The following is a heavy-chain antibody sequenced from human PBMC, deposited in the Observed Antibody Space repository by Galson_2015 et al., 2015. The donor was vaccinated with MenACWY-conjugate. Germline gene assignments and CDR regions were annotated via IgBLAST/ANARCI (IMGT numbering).Heavy chain of an antibody. J-gene: IGHJ3*02. D-gene: IGHD3-22*01. CDR3: ARLVYDSSGYYWFDAFDI. Sequence: SESLYLTCTVSGGSISSSSYYWGWIRQPPGEGLEWIGSIYYSGSTYYNPSLKSRVTISVDTSKNHFSLNLRLVTAADTAVYYCARLVYDSSGYYWFDAFDIWGQGTMVTVSS. V-gene: IGHV4-39*01. CDR1: GGSISSSSYY. CDR2: IYYSGST.